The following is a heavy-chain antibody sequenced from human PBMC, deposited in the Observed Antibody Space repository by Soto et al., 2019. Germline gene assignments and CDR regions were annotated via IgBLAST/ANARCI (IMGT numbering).Heavy chain of an antibody. D-gene: IGHD6-19*01. CDR2: ISGSGVNT. CDR3: ASRPLNSVWLGQLFDI. J-gene: IGHJ3*02. V-gene: IGHV3-23*01. Sequence: GGSLRLSCAASGFTLSNYAMSWVRQAPGKGLEWVSAISGSGVNTYYADSVKGRFTISRDISRNTLYLQMNSLRADDTAVYYCASRPLNSVWLGQLFDIWGQGTMVTVSS. CDR1: GFTLSNYA.